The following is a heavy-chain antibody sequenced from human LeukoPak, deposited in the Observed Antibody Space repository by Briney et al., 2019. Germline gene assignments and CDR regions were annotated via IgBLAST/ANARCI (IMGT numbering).Heavy chain of an antibody. V-gene: IGHV1-18*04. CDR1: GYTFTSYG. D-gene: IGHD3-10*01. Sequence: GTSVKVSCKASGYTFTSYGISWVRQASGQGLEWMGWISAYNGNTNYAQKLQGRVTMTTDTSTSTAYMELRSLRSDDTAVYYCARPLSWFGELLFGGGYYFDYWGQGTLVTVSS. CDR2: ISAYNGNT. J-gene: IGHJ4*02. CDR3: ARPLSWFGELLFGGGYYFDY.